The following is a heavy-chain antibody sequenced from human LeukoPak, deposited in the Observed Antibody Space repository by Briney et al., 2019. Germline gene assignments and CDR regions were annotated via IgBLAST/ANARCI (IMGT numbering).Heavy chain of an antibody. J-gene: IGHJ4*02. CDR1: GFTVSSNY. D-gene: IGHD6-19*01. Sequence: GGSLRLSCAASGFTVSSNYMSWVRQAPGKGLEWVSAIYSGGSTYYADSVKGRFTTSRDNSKNTLYLQMNSLRAEDTAVYYCARVGRGVAGYGYWGQGTLVTVSS. CDR3: ARVGRGVAGYGY. CDR2: IYSGGST. V-gene: IGHV3-53*01.